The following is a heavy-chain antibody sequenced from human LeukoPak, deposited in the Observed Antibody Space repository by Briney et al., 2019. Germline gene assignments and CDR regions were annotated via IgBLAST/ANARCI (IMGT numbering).Heavy chain of an antibody. D-gene: IGHD4-17*01. CDR1: GFTFSSYG. V-gene: IGHV3-23*01. CDR2: ISGSGDST. CDR3: AKDPNGDYVGAFDS. Sequence: GGSLRLSCAASGFTFSSYGMNWVRQAPGKGLEWVSGISGSGDSTYYADSVKGRFTISRDNSENTLFLQMNSLRAGDTAVYYCAKDPNGDYVGAFDSWGQGTSVTVSS. J-gene: IGHJ3*01.